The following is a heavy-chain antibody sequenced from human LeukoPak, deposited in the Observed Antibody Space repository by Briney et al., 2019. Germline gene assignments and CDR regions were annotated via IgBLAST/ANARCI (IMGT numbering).Heavy chain of an antibody. CDR3: AAIYCSSSSCYAFDY. J-gene: IGHJ4*02. V-gene: IGHV3-23*01. D-gene: IGHD2-2*01. CDR2: MIGIVSST. Sequence: GGSLRLSCAAPGFTFSNYAMSWVRQATGKGLEWVSAMIGIVSSTYHALSVKCRFTISRDNSKITLLLHMTSLRVDDTAVYYCAAIYCSSSSCYAFDYWGQGPLVTVSS. CDR1: GFTFSNYA.